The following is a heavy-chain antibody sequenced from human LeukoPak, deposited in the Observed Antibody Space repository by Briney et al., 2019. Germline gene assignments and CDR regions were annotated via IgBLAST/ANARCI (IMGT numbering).Heavy chain of an antibody. CDR2: ISAYNGNT. D-gene: IGHD3-22*01. J-gene: IGHJ4*02. CDR1: GYTFTSYG. Sequence: ASVKVSCKASGYTFTSYGISWVRQAPGQGLEWMGWISAYNGNTNYAQKLQGRVTMTTDTSTSTAYMELRSLRSDDTAVYYCARDLTRDSGGYLSYWGQGTLVTVSS. CDR3: ARDLTRDSGGYLSY. V-gene: IGHV1-18*01.